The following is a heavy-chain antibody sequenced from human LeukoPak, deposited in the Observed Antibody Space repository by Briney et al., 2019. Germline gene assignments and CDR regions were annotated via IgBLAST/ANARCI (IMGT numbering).Heavy chain of an antibody. CDR1: VGSLIEYY. J-gene: IGHJ4*02. V-gene: IGHV4-34*01. D-gene: IGHD6-19*01. CDR2: INHSGST. Sequence: SGTLSLTRAFYVGSLIEYYWSGIRQPPGKGREWMGEINHSGSTNYNPSLKSLGTILVDPSKNQFSLKLSSVTAADTAVYYCARAVAGCLWYWGQGTMVTVSS. CDR3: ARAVAGCLWY.